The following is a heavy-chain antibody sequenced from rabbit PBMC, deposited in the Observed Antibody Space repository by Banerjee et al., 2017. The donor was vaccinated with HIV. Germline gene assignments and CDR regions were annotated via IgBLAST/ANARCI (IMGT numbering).Heavy chain of an antibody. Sequence: QEQLVESGGGLVQPGASLTLTCTASGFSFSSSYYMCWVRQAPGKGLERIACIATSSASTWYASWAKGRFTISSDNAQNTVDLQMNSLTAADTATYFCVRDRWLGSDLWGPGTLVTVS. CDR1: GFSFSSSYY. J-gene: IGHJ6*01. CDR2: IATSSAST. D-gene: IGHD4-1*01. V-gene: IGHV1S43*01. CDR3: VRDRWLGSDL.